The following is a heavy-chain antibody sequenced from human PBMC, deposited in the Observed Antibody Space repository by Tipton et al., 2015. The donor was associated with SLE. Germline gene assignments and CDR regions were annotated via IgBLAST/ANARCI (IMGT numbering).Heavy chain of an antibody. D-gene: IGHD6-13*01. Sequence: TLSLTCTVSGGSIRSGSYYWSWIRQPAGKGLEWIGRIYTSGRTNYNPPLKSRVTISVDTSKNQFSRKLSSVTAADTAVYYCARSAAAPYYYYMDVWGKGTTVTVSS. CDR2: IYTSGRT. CDR3: ARSAAAPYYYYMDV. CDR1: GGSIRSGSYY. J-gene: IGHJ6*03. V-gene: IGHV4-61*02.